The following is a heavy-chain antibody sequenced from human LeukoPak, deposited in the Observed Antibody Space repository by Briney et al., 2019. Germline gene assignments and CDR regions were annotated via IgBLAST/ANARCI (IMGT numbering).Heavy chain of an antibody. D-gene: IGHD2-2*01. CDR3: AKDVPAAYFDY. J-gene: IGHJ4*02. V-gene: IGHV3-30*02. Sequence: SVKGRFTISRDNSKTTLYLQMNSLRAEDTAVYYCAKDVPAAYFDYWGQGTLVTVSP.